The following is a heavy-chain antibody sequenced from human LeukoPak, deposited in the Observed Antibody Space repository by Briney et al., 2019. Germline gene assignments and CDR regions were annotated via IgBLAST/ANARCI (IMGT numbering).Heavy chain of an antibody. CDR2: VSDSETT. CDR1: GASMHNHY. J-gene: IGHJ4*02. D-gene: IGHD3-10*01. Sequence: SETLSLTCSVSGASMHNHYWSWIRQPPGKALEWIGYVSDSETTNYNPSLKSRVPMSVDTSKNEFSLRLSSVTAADTALYYCATRPAETTWFGVFDFWSRGTLVTVSS. V-gene: IGHV4-59*11. CDR3: ATRPAETTWFGVFDF.